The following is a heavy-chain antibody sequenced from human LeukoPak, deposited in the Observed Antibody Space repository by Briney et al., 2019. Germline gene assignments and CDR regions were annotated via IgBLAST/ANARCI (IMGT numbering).Heavy chain of an antibody. CDR2: IYYSGST. D-gene: IGHD1-26*01. J-gene: IGHJ3*02. CDR1: GGSISSYY. V-gene: IGHV4-59*01. Sequence: PSETLSLTCTVSGGSISSYYWSWIRQPPGKGLEWIGYIYYSGSTNYNPSLKSRVTISVDTSKNQFSLKLSSVTAADTAVYYCARDSRYSGSYGDAFDIWGQGTMVTDSS. CDR3: ARDSRYSGSYGDAFDI.